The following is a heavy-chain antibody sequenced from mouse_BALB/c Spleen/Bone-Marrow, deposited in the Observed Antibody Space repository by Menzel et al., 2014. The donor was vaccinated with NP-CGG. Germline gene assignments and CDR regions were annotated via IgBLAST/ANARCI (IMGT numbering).Heavy chain of an antibody. J-gene: IGHJ4*01. Sequence: VKVVESGPGLVAPSQSLSITCTVSGFSLTSYGVHWVRQPPGKVLEWLGVIWAGGSTNYNSALMSRLSISKDNSKSQVFLKMNSLQTDDTAMYYCARGSYYEGAMDHWGQGTSVTVSS. CDR2: IWAGGST. V-gene: IGHV2-9*02. CDR1: GFSLTSYG. D-gene: IGHD1-1*01. CDR3: ARGSYYEGAMDH.